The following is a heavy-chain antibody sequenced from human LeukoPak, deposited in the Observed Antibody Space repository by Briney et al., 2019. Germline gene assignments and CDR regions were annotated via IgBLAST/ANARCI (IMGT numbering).Heavy chain of an antibody. CDR3: AKVDSSSWYYLDY. J-gene: IGHJ4*02. Sequence: GGSLRLSCAASGFTFSSYWMSWVRQAPGKGLEWVSAISGSGGSTYYADSVKGRFTISRDNSKNTLYLQMNSLRAEDTAVYYCAKVDSSSWYYLDYWGQGTLVTVSS. D-gene: IGHD6-13*01. CDR1: GFTFSSYW. V-gene: IGHV3-23*01. CDR2: ISGSGGST.